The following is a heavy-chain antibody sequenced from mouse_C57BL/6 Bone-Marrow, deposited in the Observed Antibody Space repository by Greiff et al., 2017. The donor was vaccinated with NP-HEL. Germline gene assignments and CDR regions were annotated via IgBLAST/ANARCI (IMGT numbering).Heavy chain of an antibody. Sequence: QAQLQQPGAELVKPGASVKLSCKASGYTFTSYLMPWVKRRPGRGLEWIGRIDPNSGGTKYNEKFKSKATLTVDKPSSTAYMQLNSLTSEDSAVYYCARYYYGSSSFDYWGQGTTLTVSS. V-gene: IGHV1-72*01. CDR3: ARYYYGSSSFDY. CDR2: IDPNSGGT. CDR1: GYTFTSYL. J-gene: IGHJ2*01. D-gene: IGHD1-1*01.